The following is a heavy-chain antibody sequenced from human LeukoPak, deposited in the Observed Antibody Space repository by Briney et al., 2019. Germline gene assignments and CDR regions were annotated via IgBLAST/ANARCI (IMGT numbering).Heavy chain of an antibody. V-gene: IGHV3-64*01. CDR1: GFTFSNYA. CDR3: ARDLYYYDSGLAVPGDS. Sequence: GGSLRLSCAASGFTFSNYAMSWVRQAPGKGLEYVSGISSNGGSTYYGNSVKGRFTISRDNSKNTLCLQMGSLRAEDMAVYYCARDLYYYDSGLAVPGDSWGQGTLVTVSS. J-gene: IGHJ4*02. CDR2: ISSNGGST. D-gene: IGHD3-22*01.